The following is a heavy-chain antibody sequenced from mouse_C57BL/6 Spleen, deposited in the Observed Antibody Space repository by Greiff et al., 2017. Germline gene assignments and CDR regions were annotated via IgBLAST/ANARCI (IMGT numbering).Heavy chain of an antibody. Sequence: VQLQQPGAELVKPGASVKLSCKASGYTFTSYWMHWVKQRPGRGIEWIGRIDPNSGGTKYNEKFKSKATLTVDKPSSTAYMQLSSLTSEDSAVYYCANYGSSDWYFDVWGTGTTVTVSS. CDR2: IDPNSGGT. V-gene: IGHV1-72*01. CDR3: ANYGSSDWYFDV. CDR1: GYTFTSYW. J-gene: IGHJ1*03. D-gene: IGHD1-1*01.